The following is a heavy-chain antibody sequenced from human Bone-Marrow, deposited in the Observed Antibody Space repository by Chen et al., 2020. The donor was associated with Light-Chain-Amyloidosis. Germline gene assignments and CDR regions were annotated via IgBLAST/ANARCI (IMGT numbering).Heavy chain of an antibody. V-gene: IGHV7-4-1*02. Sequence: QVQLVQSGSELRRPGASVNISCKISGYRFSDYSLNWVQQTPGHGLEFMGWINTNTGRPTYAQGFTGRFVFSVDTSVSTAYLLITDLKSEDTGTYYCAGDPWGAGSAFDVWGRGTHVTVSA. CDR3: AGDPWGAGSAFDV. D-gene: IGHD7-27*01. CDR2: INTNTGRP. J-gene: IGHJ3*01. CDR1: GYRFSDYS.